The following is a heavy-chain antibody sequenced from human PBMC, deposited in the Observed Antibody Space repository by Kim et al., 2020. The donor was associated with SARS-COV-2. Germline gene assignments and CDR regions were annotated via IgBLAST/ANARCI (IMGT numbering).Heavy chain of an antibody. V-gene: IGHV3-7*03. CDR3: ARYLVVGYDY. Sequence: GGSLRLSCVVSGFTFSDYWMSWVRQAPGRGLEWVANIKHDGSEKYYVDSVSGRFTISRDNPKSLLFLQMSSLRAEDTAGYYCARYLVVGYDYWGQGTLVTVSS. CDR1: GFTFSDYW. CDR2: IKHDGSEK. D-gene: IGHD2-15*01. J-gene: IGHJ4*02.